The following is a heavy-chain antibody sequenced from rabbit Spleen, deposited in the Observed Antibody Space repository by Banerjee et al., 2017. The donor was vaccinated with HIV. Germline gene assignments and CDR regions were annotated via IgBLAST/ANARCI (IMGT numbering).Heavy chain of an antibody. J-gene: IGHJ3*01. D-gene: IGHD1-1*01. V-gene: IGHV1S40*01. Sequence: QSVEESGGDLVKPGASLTLTCIASGVSFSGSSYMCWVRQAPGKGLEWIACIEGGSSAFTYFASWAKGRFTISKTSSTTVTLHMTSLTAADTATYFCARDTSSSFSSYGMDLWGQGTLVTVS. CDR1: GVSFSGSSY. CDR3: ARDTSSSFSSYGMDL. CDR2: IEGGSSAFT.